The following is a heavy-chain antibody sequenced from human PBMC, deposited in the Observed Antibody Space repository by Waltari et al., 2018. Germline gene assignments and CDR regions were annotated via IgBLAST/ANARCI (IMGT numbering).Heavy chain of an antibody. CDR1: GASVASSAHY. D-gene: IGHD4-17*01. Sequence: QLRLRESGPGLVMPSETLSLTCAVSGASVASSAHYWGWIRQSPERGLEGIGTRYFTGDTHYNPSLQSRVTISADTSRDQFSLKVNSVSAADTAVYFCARHYSMTSVTTGGSNNWFDPWGQGTLVTVSS. CDR3: ARHYSMTSVTTGGSNNWFDP. J-gene: IGHJ5*02. V-gene: IGHV4-39*01. CDR2: RYFTGDT.